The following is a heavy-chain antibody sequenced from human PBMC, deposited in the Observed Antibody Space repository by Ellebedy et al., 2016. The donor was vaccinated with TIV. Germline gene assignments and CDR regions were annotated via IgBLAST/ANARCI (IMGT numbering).Heavy chain of an antibody. V-gene: IGHV4-4*02. D-gene: IGHD3-9*01. CDR3: ARILTAYYNQYYDGMGV. CDR1: GAPISSNNW. J-gene: IGHJ6*02. Sequence: SETLSLXXAVSGAPISSNNWWSWVRQPPGNGLEWIGDLFHTGRTNYNPSLKSRVTISVEKSKNQFSLVLRSVTAADTAIYYCARILTAYYNQYYDGMGVWGQGTTVTVS. CDR2: LFHTGRT.